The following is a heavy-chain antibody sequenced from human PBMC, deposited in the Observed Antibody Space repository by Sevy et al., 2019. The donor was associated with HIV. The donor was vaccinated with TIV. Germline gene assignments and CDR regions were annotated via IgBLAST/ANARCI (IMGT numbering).Heavy chain of an antibody. V-gene: IGHV7-4-1*02. J-gene: IGHJ6*02. D-gene: IGHD6-6*01. CDR3: ASGESSSVPVASVYYYYGMDV. CDR1: GYTCTSYA. Sequence: ASVKVSCKASGYTCTSYAMNWVRQAPGQGLEGMGWINTNTGNPTYAQGFTGRFVFSLDTSVSTAYLQISSLKAEATAVYYCASGESSSVPVASVYYYYGMDVWGQWTTVTVSS. CDR2: INTNTGNP.